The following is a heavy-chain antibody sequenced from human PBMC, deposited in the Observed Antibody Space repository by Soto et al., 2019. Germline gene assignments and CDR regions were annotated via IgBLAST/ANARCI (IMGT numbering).Heavy chain of an antibody. J-gene: IGHJ4*01. CDR3: ARLVRGGDY. CDR2: IKQDGSET. D-gene: IGHD3-10*01. Sequence: EVQVVESGGGLVQPGGSLRLSCAASGFTFSSYWMTWVRQAPGKGLEWVANIKQDGSETYYVDSVKGRFTISRDNAKNSLYLHMNSLRVEDTAVYYCARLVRGGDYWGHGTLVTVSS. CDR1: GFTFSSYW. V-gene: IGHV3-7*04.